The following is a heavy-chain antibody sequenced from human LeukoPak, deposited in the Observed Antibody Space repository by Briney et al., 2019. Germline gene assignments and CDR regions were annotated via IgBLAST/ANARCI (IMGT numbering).Heavy chain of an antibody. CDR2: TSAYNGNT. D-gene: IGHD3-22*01. CDR1: GYTFTSYG. V-gene: IGHV1-18*01. Sequence: ASVKVSCKASGYTFTSYGISWVRQAPGQGLEWMGWTSAYNGNTNYAQKLQGRVTMTTDTSTSTAYMELRSLRSDDTAVYYCARVGVVVITTPQEFDYWGQGTLVTVSS. CDR3: ARVGVVVITTPQEFDY. J-gene: IGHJ4*02.